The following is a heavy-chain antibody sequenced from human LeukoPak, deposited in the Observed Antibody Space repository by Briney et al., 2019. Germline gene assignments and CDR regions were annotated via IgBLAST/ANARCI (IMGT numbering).Heavy chain of an antibody. CDR3: ASQPMGIAAVDY. Sequence: SVKVSCKASGGTFSSYAISWVRQAPGQGLEWMGGIIPIFGTANYAQKFQGRVTMTADESTSTAYMELSSLRSEDTAMYYCASQPMGIAAVDYWGQGTLVTVSS. CDR2: IIPIFGTA. V-gene: IGHV1-69*01. J-gene: IGHJ4*02. D-gene: IGHD6-13*01. CDR1: GGTFSSYA.